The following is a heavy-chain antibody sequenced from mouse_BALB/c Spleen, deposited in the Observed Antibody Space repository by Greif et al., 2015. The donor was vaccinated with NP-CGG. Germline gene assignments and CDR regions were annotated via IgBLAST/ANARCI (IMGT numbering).Heavy chain of an antibody. D-gene: IGHD4-1*01. J-gene: IGHJ3*01. CDR1: GFSLTSHG. CDR3: ARERETGWAWFAY. CDR2: IWAGGST. V-gene: IGHV2-9*02. Sequence: QVQLKESGPGLVAPSQSLSITCTVSGFSLTSHGVHWVRQPPGKGLEWLGVIWAGGSTNYNSALMSRLSISKDNSKSQVFLKMNSLQTDDTAMYYCARERETGWAWFAYWGQGTLVTVSA.